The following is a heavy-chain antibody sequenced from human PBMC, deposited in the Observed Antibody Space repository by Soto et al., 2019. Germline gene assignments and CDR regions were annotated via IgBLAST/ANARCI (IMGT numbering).Heavy chain of an antibody. CDR1: GFTFTTYW. CDR2: INGDGSST. CDR3: TRGPRASSTGTGAH. J-gene: IGHJ4*02. Sequence: GGSLRLSCAASGFTFTTYWMHWVRQVPGKGLVWVSRINGDGSSTTYADSVKGRFTISRDNAKNTLYLQMNSLRAEDAAVYYCTRGPRASSTGTGAHWGQGTLVTVSS. V-gene: IGHV3-74*01. D-gene: IGHD1-1*01.